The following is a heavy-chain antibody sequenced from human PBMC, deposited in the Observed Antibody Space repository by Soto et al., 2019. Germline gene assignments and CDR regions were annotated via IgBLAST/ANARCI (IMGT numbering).Heavy chain of an antibody. CDR3: STRAYDTNGYYRFDP. J-gene: IGHJ5*01. CDR1: GGTFSGHS. V-gene: IGHV4-34*08. CDR2: INHSGRV. D-gene: IGHD3-22*01. Sequence: SETLSLTCAVYGGTFSGHSWTWIRQSPGKGLEWIGDINHSGRVNYSPSLKSRVTISLDTSKNQFSLTLSAVTAADTAMYYCSTRAYDTNGYYRFDPWGQGTLVTVSS.